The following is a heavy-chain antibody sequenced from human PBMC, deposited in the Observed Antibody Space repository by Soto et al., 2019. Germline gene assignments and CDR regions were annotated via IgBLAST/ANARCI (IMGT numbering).Heavy chain of an antibody. J-gene: IGHJ4*02. CDR1: GGSISSGGYS. Sequence: QLQLQESGSGLVKPSQTLSLTCAVSGGSISSGGYSWSWIRQPPGKGLEWIGYMYHSGSTYYNPSLKSRVTLSIDRSKNQFSLKLISVTAADTAVYYCAIVPDYWGQGILVTVSS. D-gene: IGHD2-2*01. CDR2: MYHSGST. V-gene: IGHV4-30-2*01. CDR3: AIVPDY.